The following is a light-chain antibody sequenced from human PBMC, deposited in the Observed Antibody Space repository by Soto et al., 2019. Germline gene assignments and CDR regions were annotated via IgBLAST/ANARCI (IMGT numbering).Light chain of an antibody. CDR1: QSGSTY. Sequence: EIVWKQSPDTLSLSPGERATLSVSASQSGSTYLAWYQQKPGQAPRLLIYDASNRATGIPARFSGGRSGTDFNLNISSLEPEDFEFYSCQHREVWPLTFGGGTKVEIK. V-gene: IGKV3-11*01. CDR2: DAS. J-gene: IGKJ4*01. CDR3: QHREVWPLT.